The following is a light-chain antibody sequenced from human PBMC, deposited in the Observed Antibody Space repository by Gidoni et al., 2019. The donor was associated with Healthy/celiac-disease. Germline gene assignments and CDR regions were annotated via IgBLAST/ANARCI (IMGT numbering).Light chain of an antibody. CDR3: QQYDNLLT. CDR1: QDICNY. V-gene: IGKV1-33*01. Sequence: DIQMTQSPSSLSASVGDRVTITCQASQDICNYLNWYQQKPGKAPKLLIYDASNLETGVPSRFSGSGSGTDFTFTISSLQPEDIATYYCQQYDNLLTFXGXTKVEIK. CDR2: DAS. J-gene: IGKJ4*01.